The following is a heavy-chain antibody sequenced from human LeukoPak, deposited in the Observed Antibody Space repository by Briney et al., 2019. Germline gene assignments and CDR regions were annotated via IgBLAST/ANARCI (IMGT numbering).Heavy chain of an antibody. CDR1: GFTFDDYG. Sequence: GGSLRLSCAASGFTFDDYGVSWVRQAPGKGLEWVSGINWNGVSTGYVDSVKGRFTISRDNAKNSLYLQMNSLRAEDTALYYCARALSNYVDYYYYYYMDVWGKGTTVTVSS. J-gene: IGHJ6*03. V-gene: IGHV3-20*04. D-gene: IGHD4-11*01. CDR3: ARALSNYVDYYYYYYMDV. CDR2: INWNGVST.